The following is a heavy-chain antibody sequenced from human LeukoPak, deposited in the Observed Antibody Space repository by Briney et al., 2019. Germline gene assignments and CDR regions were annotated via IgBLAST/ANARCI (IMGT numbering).Heavy chain of an antibody. D-gene: IGHD5/OR15-5a*01. CDR3: ARDGGYSVYDYLAVGYYFDY. CDR2: IYTSGST. Sequence: SETLSLTCTVSGGSISSYYWSWIRQPAGKGLEWIGRIYTSGSTNYNPSLKSRVTMSVDTSKNQFSLRLSSVTAADTAVYYCARDGGYSVYDYLAVGYYFDYWGQGTLVTVSS. V-gene: IGHV4-4*07. CDR1: GGSISSYY. J-gene: IGHJ4*02.